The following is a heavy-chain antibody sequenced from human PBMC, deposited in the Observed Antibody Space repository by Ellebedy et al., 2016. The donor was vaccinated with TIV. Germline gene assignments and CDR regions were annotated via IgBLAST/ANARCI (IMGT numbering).Heavy chain of an antibody. CDR3: VTYNRREFEY. J-gene: IGHJ4*02. CDR2: ISGDGSKV. CDR1: GFTFSDYN. V-gene: IGHV3-11*01. Sequence: GGSLRLXXGASGFTFSDYNMSWIRQAPGKGLEWLSHISGDGSKVFYADSVKGRFTISRDNSKNTLYLQMNSLRAEDTAVYYCVTYNRREFEYWGQGTLVTVSS. D-gene: IGHD1-1*01.